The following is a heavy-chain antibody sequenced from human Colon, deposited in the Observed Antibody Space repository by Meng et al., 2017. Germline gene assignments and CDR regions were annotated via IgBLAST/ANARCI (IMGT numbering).Heavy chain of an antibody. V-gene: IGHV4-59*01. CDR1: GCSISNYY. J-gene: IGHJ5*02. CDR2: IYYSGTT. CDR3: AGDSSGYNWLDP. Sequence: GPRQGSCPVLVKPSETLSLTCTVSGCSISNYYWSWIRQPPGKGLEWIGYIYYSGTTNYNPSLKSRVTISIDTSKNQFSLKLNSVTAADTAVYYCAGDSSGYNWLDPWGQGTLVTVSS. D-gene: IGHD6-19*01.